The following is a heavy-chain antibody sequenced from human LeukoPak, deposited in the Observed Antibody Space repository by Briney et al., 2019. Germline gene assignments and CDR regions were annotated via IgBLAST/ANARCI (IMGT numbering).Heavy chain of an antibody. CDR2: ISYDGSNK. CDR3: ARDTRSLIDY. Sequence: GRSLRLSCAASGFTFSSYAMHWVRQAPGKGLEWVAVISYDGSNKYYADSVKGRFTISRDNSKNTLYLQMNSLRAEDTAVYYCARDTRSLIDYWGQGTLVTVSS. D-gene: IGHD1-26*01. V-gene: IGHV3-30-3*01. J-gene: IGHJ4*02. CDR1: GFTFSSYA.